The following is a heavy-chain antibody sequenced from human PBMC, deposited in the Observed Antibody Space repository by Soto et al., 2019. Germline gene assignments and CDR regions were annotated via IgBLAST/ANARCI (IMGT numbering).Heavy chain of an antibody. D-gene: IGHD6-13*01. CDR3: ARGRGSSWYFDY. V-gene: IGHV4-30-4*01. Sequence: SETLSLTCTVSGGSISTGDYFWSWILQPPGKGLEWIGYIYYTGSTFYNPSLRSRVTISGDTSKNEFSLKLSSVTAADTAVYYCARGRGSSWYFDYWGQGTLVTVSS. CDR1: GGSISTGDYF. CDR2: IYYTGST. J-gene: IGHJ4*02.